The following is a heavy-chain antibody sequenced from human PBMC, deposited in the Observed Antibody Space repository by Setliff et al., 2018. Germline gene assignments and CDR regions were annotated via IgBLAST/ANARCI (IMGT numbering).Heavy chain of an antibody. V-gene: IGHV4-34*01. J-gene: IGHJ4*02. D-gene: IGHD3-10*01. CDR3: ARRSPTGVWGVTSRTYYFDY. CDR2: INHSGST. Sequence: SETLSLTCAVYGGSFSGYYWSWIRQPPGKGLEWIGEINHSGSTNYNPSLKSRVTISVDTSKNQFSLKLSSVTAADTAVYYCARRSPTGVWGVTSRTYYFDYWGQGTLVTVSS. CDR1: GGSFSGYY.